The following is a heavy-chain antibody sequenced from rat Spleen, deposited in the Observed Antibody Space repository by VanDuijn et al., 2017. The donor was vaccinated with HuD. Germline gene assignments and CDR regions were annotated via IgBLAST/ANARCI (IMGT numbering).Heavy chain of an antibody. CDR1: GYSITSNY. CDR2: INSAGSS. Sequence: EVQLQDSGPGLVKPSQSLSLTCSVTGYSITSNYWGWIRKFPGKKLEWMGYINSAGSSNYNPSLKSRISITRDTSKNQFFLQVNSVIIEDTATYYCARIRDVMDVWGQGASVTVSS. J-gene: IGHJ4*01. D-gene: IGHD1-6*01. V-gene: IGHV3-3*01. CDR3: ARIRDVMDV.